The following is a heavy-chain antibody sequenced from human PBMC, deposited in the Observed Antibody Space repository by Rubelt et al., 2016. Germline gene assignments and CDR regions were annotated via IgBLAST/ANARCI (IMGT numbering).Heavy chain of an antibody. D-gene: IGHD5-24*01. CDR2: ISWNSGSI. V-gene: IGHV3-9*01. CDR1: GFTFDDYA. J-gene: IGHJ4*02. CDR3: ARDAGKRWLQFFDY. Sequence: VESGGGLVQPGRSLRLSCAASGFTFDDYAMHWVRQAPVKGLEWVSGISWNSGSIGYADSVKGRFTISRDNAKNSLYLQMNSLRAEDTAVYYCARDAGKRWLQFFDYWGPGNPGHRLL.